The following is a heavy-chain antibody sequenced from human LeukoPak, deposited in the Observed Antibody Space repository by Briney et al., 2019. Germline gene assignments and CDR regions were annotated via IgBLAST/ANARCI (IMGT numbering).Heavy chain of an antibody. V-gene: IGHV3-49*03. Sequence: GGSLRLSCTASGFTFGDYAMSWFPQAPGKGLEWVGLIRWKTYGGTREYAASVTGRFTISSDDSNSIAYLQMNSLKTEDTAVYYCARDLTRFLEWSGGMDVWGQGTTVTVSS. D-gene: IGHD3-3*01. CDR2: IRWKTYGGTR. CDR1: GFTFGDYA. J-gene: IGHJ6*02. CDR3: ARDLTRFLEWSGGMDV.